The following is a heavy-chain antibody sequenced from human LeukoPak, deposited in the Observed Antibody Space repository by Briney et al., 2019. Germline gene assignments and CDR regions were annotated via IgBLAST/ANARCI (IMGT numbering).Heavy chain of an antibody. CDR3: AKEGDCSTTRCLTGGLDV. D-gene: IGHD2-2*01. V-gene: IGHV3-53*01. CDR2: IYTGGST. J-gene: IGHJ6*04. Sequence: PGGSLRLSCAASGFIPSSKYMSWVRPPPGKGLEWVSFIYTGGSTYYLESVRGRPTISRDTSQNTVYLQMSSLRGEDTAVYYRAKEGDCSTTRCLTGGLDVWGKGTTVTVSP. CDR1: GFIPSSKY.